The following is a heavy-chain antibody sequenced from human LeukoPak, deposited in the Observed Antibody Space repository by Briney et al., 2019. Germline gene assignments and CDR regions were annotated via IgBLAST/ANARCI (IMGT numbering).Heavy chain of an antibody. CDR3: ARGKDFGYSYGWYFDY. CDR2: ISYDGNNK. CDR1: GFTFSSYA. V-gene: IGHV3-30-3*01. Sequence: GGSLRLSCAASGFTFSSYALHWVRQAPGKGLEWVAVISYDGNNKYYADSVKGRFTISRDNSENTLYLQMNSLRAEDTAVYYCARGKDFGYSYGWYFDYWGQGTLVTVSS. J-gene: IGHJ4*02. D-gene: IGHD5-18*01.